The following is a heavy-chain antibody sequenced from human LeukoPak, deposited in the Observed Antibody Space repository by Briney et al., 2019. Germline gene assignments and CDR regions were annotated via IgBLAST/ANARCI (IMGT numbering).Heavy chain of an antibody. CDR3: ARNGAPVVTAITPYYYYMDV. D-gene: IGHD2-21*02. J-gene: IGHJ6*03. Sequence: GGSLRLSCAASGFAFSSYWMSWVRQAPGKGLEWVANIKQDGSEKYYVDSVKGRFTISRDNAKNSLYLQMNSLRAEDTAVYYCARNGAPVVTAITPYYYYMDVWGKGTTVTVSS. V-gene: IGHV3-7*01. CDR2: IKQDGSEK. CDR1: GFAFSSYW.